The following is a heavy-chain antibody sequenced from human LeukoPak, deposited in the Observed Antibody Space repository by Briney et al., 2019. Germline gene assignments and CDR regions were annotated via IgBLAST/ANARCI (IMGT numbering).Heavy chain of an antibody. D-gene: IGHD3-10*01. Sequence: GESLKISCANPKIAVKGKEIDLGRRATSKEKKWVSYISSSCSTIYYADSVKGRFTISRDNAKNSLYLQMNSLRAEDTAVYYCARDAYYYGSGSYWSYFDYWGQGTLVTVSS. J-gene: IGHJ4*02. V-gene: IGHV3-48*03. CDR1: KIAVKGKE. CDR3: ARDAYYYGSGSYWSYFDY. CDR2: ISSSCSTI.